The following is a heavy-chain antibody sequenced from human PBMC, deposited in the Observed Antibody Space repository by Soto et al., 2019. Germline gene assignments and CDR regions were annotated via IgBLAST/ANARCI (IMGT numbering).Heavy chain of an antibody. J-gene: IGHJ6*02. CDR1: GFTFSSYG. V-gene: IGHV3-33*01. Sequence: QVQLVESGGGVVQPGRSLRLSCAASGFTFSSYGMHWVRQAPGKGLEWVAVIWYDGSNKYYADSVKGRFTISRDNSKNPLYLQMNSLRAEDTAVYYCARMRSPAPNDYYGMDVWGQGTTVTVSS. CDR2: IWYDGSNK. CDR3: ARMRSPAPNDYYGMDV.